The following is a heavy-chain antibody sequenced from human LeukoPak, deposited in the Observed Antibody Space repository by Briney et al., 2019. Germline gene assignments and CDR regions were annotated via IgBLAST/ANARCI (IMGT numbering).Heavy chain of an antibody. CDR1: GFTFDDYA. D-gene: IGHD6-13*01. J-gene: IGHJ4*02. CDR3: GKDLGLGSSNWPIDY. Sequence: GGSLRLSCAASGFTFDDYAMHWVRQAPGKGLEWVSLISWDGGRTYYAGSVKGRFTISRDNSKNSLYLQMNSLRVEDTALYYCGKDLGLGSSNWPIDYWGQGTLVTVSS. V-gene: IGHV3-43D*03. CDR2: ISWDGGRT.